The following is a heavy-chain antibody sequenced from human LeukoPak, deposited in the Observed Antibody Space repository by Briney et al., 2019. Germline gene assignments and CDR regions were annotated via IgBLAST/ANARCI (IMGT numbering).Heavy chain of an antibody. J-gene: IGHJ1*01. Sequence: GGSLRLSCEGSAFIFSGHWMNWVRQAPGKGLEWVAVISYDGSNKYYADSVKGRFTISRDNSKNTLYLQMNSLRAEDTALYYCAKRVVVGATSPYSDFQDWGQGTLVTVSS. CDR3: AKRVVVGATSPYSDFQD. D-gene: IGHD1-26*01. V-gene: IGHV3-30*18. CDR1: AFIFSGHW. CDR2: ISYDGSNK.